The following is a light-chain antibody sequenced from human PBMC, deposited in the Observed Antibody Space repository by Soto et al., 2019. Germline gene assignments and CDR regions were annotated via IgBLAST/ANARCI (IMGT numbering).Light chain of an antibody. CDR3: QQYGNFPRT. J-gene: IGKJ1*01. CDR2: GAS. CDR1: QSVTSGD. Sequence: EIVLTQSPGTLSLSPGERATLFCRASQSVTSGDLAWYQQKPGQAPRLLMYGASRRITGVPDRFSGSGSGTDFTLTISRLQPEDFAVYYCQQYGNFPRTFGHGTKVEIK. V-gene: IGKV3-20*01.